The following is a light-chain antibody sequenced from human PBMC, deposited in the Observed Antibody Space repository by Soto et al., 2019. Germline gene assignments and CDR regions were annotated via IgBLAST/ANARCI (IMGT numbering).Light chain of an antibody. V-gene: IGLV2-8*01. J-gene: IGLJ1*01. Sequence: QSVLTQPPSASGSPGQSVTISCTGTSGDVGGYDYVSWYQQHPGKAPKLMIYDVTKRPSGVPDRFSGSKSGNTASLTVSGLQAEDEADYYCSSFGVSNNVFGTGTKLTVL. CDR1: SGDVGGYDY. CDR2: DVT. CDR3: SSFGVSNNV.